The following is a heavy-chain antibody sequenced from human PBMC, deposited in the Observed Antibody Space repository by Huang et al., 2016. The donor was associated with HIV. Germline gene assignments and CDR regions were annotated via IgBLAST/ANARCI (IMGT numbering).Heavy chain of an antibody. CDR1: GGSFSGYL. CDR3: ARERMMSWLDDHDAFDI. Sequence: QVQLQQWGAGLLKPSETLSLTCAVYGGSFSGYLGSWIRQSPGKGLEGIGEINHSGSTNYNPSRNRRLTISVDTSKNQFSLKLSSVTAADTAVYYCARERMMSWLDDHDAFDIWGQGTMVTVSS. D-gene: IGHD1-1*01. V-gene: IGHV4-34*01. J-gene: IGHJ3*02. CDR2: INHSGST.